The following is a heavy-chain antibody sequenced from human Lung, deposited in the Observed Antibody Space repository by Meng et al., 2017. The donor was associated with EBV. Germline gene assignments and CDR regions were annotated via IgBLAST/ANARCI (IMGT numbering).Heavy chain of an antibody. CDR2: IYYTGSS. D-gene: IGHD3-10*01. J-gene: IGHJ4*02. V-gene: IGHV4-31*03. CDR1: GGSGISGGYY. CDR3: ANAGRFGESLGDY. Sequence: VELQGPGPGLVHPSQTLSLTGPVSGGSGISGGYYWSWTRQQPGKGLEWIGYIYYTGSSFYNPSLKSRVTISVDTSKNQFSLNLSSVTAADTAVYYCANAGRFGESLGDYWGQGILVTVSS.